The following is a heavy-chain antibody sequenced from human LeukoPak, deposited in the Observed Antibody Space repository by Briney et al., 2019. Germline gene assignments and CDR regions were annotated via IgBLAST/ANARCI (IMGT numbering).Heavy chain of an antibody. Sequence: PGRSLRLSCAASGFTFSSYAMHWVRQAPGKGLEWVAVISYDGSNKYYADSVKGRFTISRDNSKNTLYLQMNSLRAEDTAVYYCAREAAGFDYWGQGTLVTVSS. CDR3: AREAAGFDY. J-gene: IGHJ4*02. CDR1: GFTFSSYA. D-gene: IGHD2-15*01. V-gene: IGHV3-30*01. CDR2: ISYDGSNK.